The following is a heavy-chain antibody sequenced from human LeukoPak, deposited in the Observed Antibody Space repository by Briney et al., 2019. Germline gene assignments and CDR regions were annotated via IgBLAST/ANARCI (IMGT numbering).Heavy chain of an antibody. V-gene: IGHV3-7*01. CDR1: GFTYSRYW. D-gene: IGHD3-22*01. CDR2: IKQDGSEK. CDR3: AREGRYYDSSDYSVAQPDY. Sequence: RGSLRLSCAASGFTYSRYWMSWVRQAPGKGLEWVANIKQDGSEKSKNSLYLQMNSLRAEDTAVYYCAREGRYYDSSDYSVAQPDYWGQGTLVTVSS. J-gene: IGHJ4*02.